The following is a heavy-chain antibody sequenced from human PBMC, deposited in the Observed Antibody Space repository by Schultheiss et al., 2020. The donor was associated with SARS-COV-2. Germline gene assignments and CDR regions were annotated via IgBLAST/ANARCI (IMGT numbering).Heavy chain of an antibody. CDR2: ISGSGGST. Sequence: GGSLRLSCAASGFTFSSYDMHWVRQPPGKGLEWVSAISGSGGSTYYADSVKGRFTISRDNSKNSLYLQMNSLRAEDTAVYYCARDPLPDIWGQGTMVTVSS. CDR3: ARDPLPDI. J-gene: IGHJ3*02. CDR1: GFTFSSYD. V-gene: IGHV3-23*01.